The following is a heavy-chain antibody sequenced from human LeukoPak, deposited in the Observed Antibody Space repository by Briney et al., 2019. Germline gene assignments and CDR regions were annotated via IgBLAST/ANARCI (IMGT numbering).Heavy chain of an antibody. Sequence: GASVKVSCKASGYSFTNYAMNWVRQAPGQGLEWMGWISTNTGNPTYAQGFTGRFVFSLDTSVSTAYLQISSLKAEDTAVYYCARNNADGEGRFSYWGQGTLVTVSS. V-gene: IGHV7-4-1*02. CDR2: ISTNTGNP. CDR1: GYSFTNYA. J-gene: IGHJ4*02. CDR3: ARNNADGEGRFSY. D-gene: IGHD3-10*01.